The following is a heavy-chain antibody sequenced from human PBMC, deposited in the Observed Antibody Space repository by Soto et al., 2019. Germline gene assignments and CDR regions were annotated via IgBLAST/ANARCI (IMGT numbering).Heavy chain of an antibody. Sequence: GGSLRLSCAASGFTFSNAWMTWVRQAPGKGLEWVGRTRSKANSYTTDYAAFVKGRFTISRDDSKNLIYLQMNSLKTEDTAVYYCAREGSSSGPDYEYWGQGTLVTVSS. CDR1: GFTFSNAW. D-gene: IGHD3-22*01. CDR2: TRSKANSYTT. J-gene: IGHJ4*02. CDR3: AREGSSSGPDYEY. V-gene: IGHV3-72*01.